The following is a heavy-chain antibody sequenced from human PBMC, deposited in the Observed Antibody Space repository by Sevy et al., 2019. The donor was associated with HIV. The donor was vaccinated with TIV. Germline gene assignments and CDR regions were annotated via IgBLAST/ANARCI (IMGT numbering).Heavy chain of an antibody. V-gene: IGHV3-23*01. CDR1: GFTFSSYA. CDR2: ISGSGGST. J-gene: IGHJ3*02. Sequence: GGSLRLSCAASGFTFSSYAMSWVRQAPGKGLEWVSAISGSGGSTYYADSVKGRLTISRDNSKNTLYLQMNSLRAEDTAVYYCAKGASITMIVVVILGGDAFDIWGQGTMVTVSS. CDR3: AKGASITMIVVVILGGDAFDI. D-gene: IGHD3-22*01.